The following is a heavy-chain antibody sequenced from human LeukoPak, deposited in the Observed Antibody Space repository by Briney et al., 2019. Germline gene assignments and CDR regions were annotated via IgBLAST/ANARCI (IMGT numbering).Heavy chain of an antibody. CDR2: IYYSGST. V-gene: IGHV4-39*01. Sequence: SETLSLTCTVSGGSISTANYYWGSVRQPPGRGLEWIGTIYYSGSTYYNVSLNSRVTISVYTSKNHFSLTLRALTAADTAVYYRGVRIRGTFDYWGQGTLVTVSS. J-gene: IGHJ4*02. D-gene: IGHD3-10*01. CDR3: GVRIRGTFDY. CDR1: GGSISTANYY.